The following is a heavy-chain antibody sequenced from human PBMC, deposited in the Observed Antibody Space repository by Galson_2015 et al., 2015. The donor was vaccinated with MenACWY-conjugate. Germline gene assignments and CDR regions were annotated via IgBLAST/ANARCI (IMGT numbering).Heavy chain of an antibody. CDR1: GFTFEEYG. D-gene: IGHD4-17*01. CDR3: ARDRATVTNYYYYGMDV. CDR2: INWNGVST. J-gene: IGHJ6*02. V-gene: IGHV3-20*04. Sequence: SLRLSCAASGFTFEEYGMSWVRHAPGMGPEWVSVINWNGVSTDYADSVKGRFTISRDNAKYSVYLQTNSLRAEDTALYYCARDRATVTNYYYYGMDVWGQGTTVTVSS.